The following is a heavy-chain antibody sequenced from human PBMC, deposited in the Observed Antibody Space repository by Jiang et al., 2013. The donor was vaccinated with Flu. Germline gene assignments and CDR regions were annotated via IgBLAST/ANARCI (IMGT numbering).Heavy chain of an antibody. D-gene: IGHD1-26*01. CDR2: INPSGGST. V-gene: IGHV1-46*01. Sequence: CKASGYTFTSYYMHWVRQAPGQGLEWMGIINPSGGSTSYAQKFQGRVTMTRDTSTSTVYMELSSLRSEDTAVYYCARDPPRAEQIVGAVYFDYWGQGTLVTVSS. CDR1: GYTFTSYY. J-gene: IGHJ4*02. CDR3: ARDPPRAEQIVGAVYFDY.